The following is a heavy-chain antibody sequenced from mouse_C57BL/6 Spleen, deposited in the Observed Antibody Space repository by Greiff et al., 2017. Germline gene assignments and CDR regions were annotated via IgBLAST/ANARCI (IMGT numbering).Heavy chain of an antibody. J-gene: IGHJ2*01. D-gene: IGHD2-5*01. CDR1: GYTFTSYW. CDR3: ARSSNYVHFDY. Sequence: QVQLKQPGAELVRPGSSVKLSCKASGYTFTSYWMHWVKQRPIQGLEWIGNIDPSDSETHYNQKFKDKATLTVDKSSSTAYMQLSSLTSEDSAVYCCARSSNYVHFDYWGQGTTLTVSS. CDR2: IDPSDSET. V-gene: IGHV1-52*01.